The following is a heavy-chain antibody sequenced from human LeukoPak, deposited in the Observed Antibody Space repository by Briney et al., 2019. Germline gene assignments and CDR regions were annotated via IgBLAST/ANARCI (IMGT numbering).Heavy chain of an antibody. D-gene: IGHD3-10*01. V-gene: IGHV4-34*01. CDR1: GGSFSGYY. CDR3: ARRNSGTQLRVRAFDI. CDR2: INHSGST. Sequence: SETLSLTCAVYGGSFSGYYWSWIRQPPGKGLEWIGEINHSGSTNYNPSLKSRVTISVDTSKNQFSLKLSSVTAADTAVYYCARRNSGTQLRVRAFDIWGQGTMVTVSS. J-gene: IGHJ3*02.